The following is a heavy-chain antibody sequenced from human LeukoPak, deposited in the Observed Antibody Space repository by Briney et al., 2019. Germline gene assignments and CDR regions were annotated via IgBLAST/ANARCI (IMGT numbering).Heavy chain of an antibody. D-gene: IGHD3-10*01. CDR3: ATLMGDLWFGELGSDY. J-gene: IGHJ4*02. Sequence: SETLSLTCTVSGGSISSSSYYWGWIRQPPGKGLEWIGSIYYSGSTCYNPSLKSRVTISVDTSKNQFSLKLSSVTAADTAVYYCATLMGDLWFGELGSDYWGQGTLVTVSS. CDR1: GGSISSSSYY. CDR2: IYYSGST. V-gene: IGHV4-39*07.